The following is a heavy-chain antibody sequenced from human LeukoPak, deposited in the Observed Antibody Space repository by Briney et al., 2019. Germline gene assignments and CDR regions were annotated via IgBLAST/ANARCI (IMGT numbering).Heavy chain of an antibody. CDR3: ARDFSGSSWYNHDYYYYYMDV. Sequence: GASVKVSCKASGYTFTGYYMHWVRQAPGQGLEWMGWINPNSGGTNYAQKFQGRVTMTRDTSISTAYMELSRLRSDDTAVYYCARDFSGSSWYNHDYYYYYMDVWGKGTTVTVSS. V-gene: IGHV1-2*02. CDR1: GYTFTGYY. J-gene: IGHJ6*03. D-gene: IGHD6-13*01. CDR2: INPNSGGT.